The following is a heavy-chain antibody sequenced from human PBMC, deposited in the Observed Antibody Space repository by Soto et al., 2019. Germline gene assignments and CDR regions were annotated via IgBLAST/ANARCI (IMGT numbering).Heavy chain of an antibody. J-gene: IGHJ4*02. Sequence: GASVKVSCKASGYAFTSYAMHWVRQAPGQRLEWMGWINAGNGNTKYSQKFQGRVTITRDTSASTAYMELSSLRSEDTAVYYCARGVGYCCGGSCYSRLIFDDWGQGTLVTVAS. V-gene: IGHV1-3*01. D-gene: IGHD2-15*01. CDR2: INAGNGNT. CDR3: ARGVGYCCGGSCYSRLIFDD. CDR1: GYAFTSYA.